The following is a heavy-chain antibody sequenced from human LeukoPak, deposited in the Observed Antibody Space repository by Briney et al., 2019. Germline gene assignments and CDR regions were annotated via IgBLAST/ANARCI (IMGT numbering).Heavy chain of an antibody. CDR1: GFTFSHYG. Sequence: GGTLRLSCAASGFTFSHYGMNWVRHIPGKGLEWVSGIRSNGITTYYADSVKGRFTTSRDNSKNTVYLQMNSLRAEDTAVYYCARGEVVTASLPDYFYYYMDVWGKGTTVTISS. D-gene: IGHD2-21*02. V-gene: IGHV3-23*01. J-gene: IGHJ6*03. CDR3: ARGEVVTASLPDYFYYYMDV. CDR2: IRSNGITT.